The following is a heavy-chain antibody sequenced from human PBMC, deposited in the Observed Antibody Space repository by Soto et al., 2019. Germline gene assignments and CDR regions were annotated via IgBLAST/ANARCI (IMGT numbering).Heavy chain of an antibody. D-gene: IGHD3-16*01. J-gene: IGHJ6*02. CDR1: GFTFSSYA. CDR3: ARDMGGVYYYYGMDV. CDR2: ISYDGSNK. Sequence: QVQLVESGGGVVQPGRSLRLSCAASGFTFSSYAMHWVRQAPGKGLERVAVISYDGSNKYYADSVKGRFTISRDNSKNTLYLQMNSLRAEDTAVYYCARDMGGVYYYYGMDVWGQGTTVTVSS. V-gene: IGHV3-30-3*01.